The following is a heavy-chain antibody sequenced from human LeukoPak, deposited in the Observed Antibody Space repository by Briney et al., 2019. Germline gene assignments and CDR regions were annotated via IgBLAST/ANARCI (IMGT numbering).Heavy chain of an antibody. Sequence: PGGSLRLSCAASGFTFSSYAMSWVRQAPGKGLEWVSAISGSGGSTYYADSVKGRFTISRDNSKNTLYLQMNSLRAEDTAVYYCAKDLGGYCSSTSCPDYYYGMDVWGQGTTVTVSS. V-gene: IGHV3-23*01. CDR3: AKDLGGYCSSTSCPDYYYGMDV. CDR2: ISGSGGST. CDR1: GFTFSSYA. D-gene: IGHD2-2*01. J-gene: IGHJ6*02.